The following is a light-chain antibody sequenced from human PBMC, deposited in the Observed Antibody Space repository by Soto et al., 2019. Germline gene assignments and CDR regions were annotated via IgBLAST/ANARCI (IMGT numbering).Light chain of an antibody. V-gene: IGKV1-5*01. J-gene: IGKJ2*01. CDR2: DAS. Sequence: DIQMTQSPSTLSASVGDRVTITCRASQSISTWLAWYQQKPGKAPKLLIYDASSLQSGVPSRFSGHGSGTDFTLTISSLQPDDFAAEVVQQYNSYTTFGQGTKLEIK. CDR1: QSISTW. CDR3: QQYNSYTT.